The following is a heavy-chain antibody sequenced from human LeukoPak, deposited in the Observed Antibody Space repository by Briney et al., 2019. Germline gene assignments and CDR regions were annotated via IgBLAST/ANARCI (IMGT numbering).Heavy chain of an antibody. D-gene: IGHD6-13*01. J-gene: IGHJ4*02. CDR2: ISYDGSNK. CDR3: AKDFGAWATQQLAQNGLFDY. Sequence: PGRSLRLSCAASGFTFSSYGMHWVRQAPGKGLEWVAVISYDGSNKYYADSVKGRFTISRDNSKNTLYLQMNSLRAEDTAVYYCAKDFGAWATQQLAQNGLFDYWGQGTLVTVSS. V-gene: IGHV3-30*18. CDR1: GFTFSSYG.